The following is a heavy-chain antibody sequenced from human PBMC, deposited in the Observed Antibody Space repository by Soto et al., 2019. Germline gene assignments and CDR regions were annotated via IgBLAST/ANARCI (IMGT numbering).Heavy chain of an antibody. V-gene: IGHV3-30*18. CDR1: GFTFSNYG. CDR3: AKGIAAAVSVFDY. J-gene: IGHJ4*02. D-gene: IGHD6-13*01. Sequence: GGSLRLSCAASGFTFSNYGMHWVRPAPGKGLEWVAVMSYDGSSEYYADSVKGRFTISRDNSKNKLYLQTNSLRVEDTAVYYCAKGIAAAVSVFDYWGQGTPVTVSS. CDR2: MSYDGSSE.